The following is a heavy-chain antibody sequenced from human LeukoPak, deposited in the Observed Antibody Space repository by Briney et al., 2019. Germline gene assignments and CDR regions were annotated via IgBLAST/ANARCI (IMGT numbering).Heavy chain of an antibody. Sequence: SETLSLTCTVSGYSISSDYYWGWIRQPPGKGLQWIGTFYHSGITYYNPSLKSRVTISVDTSKNQFSLKLSSVTAADTAVYYCARGSMVRGVRIDYWGQGTLVTVSS. J-gene: IGHJ4*02. V-gene: IGHV4-38-2*02. CDR3: ARGSMVRGVRIDY. CDR1: GYSISSDYY. CDR2: FYHSGIT. D-gene: IGHD3-10*01.